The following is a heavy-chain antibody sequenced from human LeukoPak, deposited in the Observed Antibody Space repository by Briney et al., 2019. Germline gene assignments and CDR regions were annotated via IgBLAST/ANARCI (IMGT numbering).Heavy chain of an antibody. CDR3: AREDAVSSDDAFDL. CDR1: GFTFSSYW. V-gene: IGHV4-39*07. CDR2: VYYTGST. Sequence: GSLRLSCAASGFTFSSYWMSWVRQAPGKGLEWIGSVYYTGSTYYNAPFKSRVTISIDTSKNQFSLSLSAVTAADTAMYYCAREDAVSSDDAFDLWGQGTMVTVS. J-gene: IGHJ3*01. D-gene: IGHD6-19*01.